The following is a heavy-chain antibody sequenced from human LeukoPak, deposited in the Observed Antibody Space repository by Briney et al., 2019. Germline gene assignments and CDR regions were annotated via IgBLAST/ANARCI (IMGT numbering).Heavy chain of an antibody. CDR2: IWYDGSHI. CDR1: GFTFSSYG. D-gene: IGHD1-26*01. V-gene: IGHV3-33*06. Sequence: PGGSLRLSCAASGFTFSSYGMHWVRQAPGKGLEWVPVIWYDGSHIYYADSVKGRFTASRDNSKNTLYLQMNSLRAEDTAVYYCAKGETYFDYWGQGTLVTVSS. CDR3: AKGETYFDY. J-gene: IGHJ4*02.